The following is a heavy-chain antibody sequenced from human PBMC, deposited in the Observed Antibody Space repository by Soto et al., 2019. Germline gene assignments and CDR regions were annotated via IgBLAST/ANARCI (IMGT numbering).Heavy chain of an antibody. CDR3: ARVRYYDFCMDV. J-gene: IGHJ6*02. Sequence: GSLRLSCAASGFTFSSYDMHWVRQPTGKSLEWVSAIGTGGDTYYSGSVKGRFTISRENAKNSLYLQMNSLRAEDTAVYYCARVRYYDFCMDVWGQGTTVTVSS. CDR1: GFTFSSYD. CDR2: IGTGGDT. V-gene: IGHV3-13*01. D-gene: IGHD3-16*01.